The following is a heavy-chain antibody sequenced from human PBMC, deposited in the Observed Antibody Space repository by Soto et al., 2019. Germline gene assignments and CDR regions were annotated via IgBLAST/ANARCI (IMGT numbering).Heavy chain of an antibody. CDR2: INHSGST. CDR1: GGSFSCYY. V-gene: IGHV4-34*01. D-gene: IGHD6-6*01. J-gene: IGHJ4*02. Sequence: PSETLSLTCAVYGGSFSCYYWSWIRQPPGKGLEWIVEINHSGSTNYNPSLKSRVTISVDKSKNQFSLKLSSVTAADTAGYYCARGGRIAARPFDYWGQGTLVTVSS. CDR3: ARGGRIAARPFDY.